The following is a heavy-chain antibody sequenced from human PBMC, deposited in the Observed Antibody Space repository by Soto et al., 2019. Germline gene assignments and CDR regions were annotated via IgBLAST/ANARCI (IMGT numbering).Heavy chain of an antibody. D-gene: IGHD6-6*01. Sequence: PSETLSLTCTVSGGSISSYYWSWIRQPPGKGLEWIGYIYYSGSTNYNPSLKSRVTISVDTSKNQFSLKLSSVTAADTAVYYCGRHELGTKYSTFAYWGQEPWSPSPQ. V-gene: IGHV4-59*08. CDR3: GRHELGTKYSTFAY. CDR2: IYYSGST. J-gene: IGHJ4*01. CDR1: GGSISSYY.